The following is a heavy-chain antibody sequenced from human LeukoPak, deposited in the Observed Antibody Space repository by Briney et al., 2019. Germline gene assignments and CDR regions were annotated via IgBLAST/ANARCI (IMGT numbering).Heavy chain of an antibody. Sequence: KPSETLSLTCTVSGGSISSYYWSWIRQPPGKGLEWIGYIYYSGSTNYNPSLKSRVTISVDTSKNQFSLKLSSVTAADTAVYYCARQGCTNGVCYVADYWGQGTLVTVSS. CDR1: GGSISSYY. J-gene: IGHJ4*02. CDR2: IYYSGST. V-gene: IGHV4-59*08. CDR3: ARQGCTNGVCYVADY. D-gene: IGHD2-8*01.